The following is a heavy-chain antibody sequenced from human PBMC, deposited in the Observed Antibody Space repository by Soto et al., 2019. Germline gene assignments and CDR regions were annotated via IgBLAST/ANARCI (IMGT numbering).Heavy chain of an antibody. D-gene: IGHD1-1*01. J-gene: IGHJ4*02. CDR2: ISSSSTYI. CDR3: ARGNTRLFEY. V-gene: IGHV3-21*01. CDR1: GFTFSTYS. Sequence: PGGSLRLSCAASGFTFSTYSMNWVRQAPGQGLEWVSSISSSSTYIYYADSVRGRFAISRDNAKNSLSLQMNSLRAEDTAVYYCARGNTRLFEYWGQGTLVTASS.